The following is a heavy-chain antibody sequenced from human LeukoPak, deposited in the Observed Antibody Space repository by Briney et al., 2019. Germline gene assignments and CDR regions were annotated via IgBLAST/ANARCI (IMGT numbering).Heavy chain of an antibody. Sequence: ASVKVSCKGSGYTFSSYGISWVRQAPGQGLEWMGWISTYNGNTNYAQKLQGRVTMTTDTSTSTAYMELRSLRSDDTAVYYCARARPYYYGSGSYWFDPWGQGTLVTVSS. CDR2: ISTYNGNT. CDR1: GYTFSSYG. V-gene: IGHV1-18*01. D-gene: IGHD3-10*01. CDR3: ARARPYYYGSGSYWFDP. J-gene: IGHJ5*02.